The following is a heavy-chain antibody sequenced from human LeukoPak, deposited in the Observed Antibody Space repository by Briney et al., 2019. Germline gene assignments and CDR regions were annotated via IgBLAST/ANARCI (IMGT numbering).Heavy chain of an antibody. J-gene: IGHJ6*02. CDR3: ASAPFFYDSSGYYSSYYYGMDV. Sequence: GGSLRLSCAASGFTFTSYDMHWVRQAPGKGLEWVALIWYDGSNTYYTDSVRGRFTISRDNAKNSLYLQMNSLRAEDTAVYYCASAPFFYDSSGYYSSYYYGMDVWGQGTTVTVSS. CDR2: IWYDGSNT. V-gene: IGHV3-33*03. D-gene: IGHD3-22*01. CDR1: GFTFTSYD.